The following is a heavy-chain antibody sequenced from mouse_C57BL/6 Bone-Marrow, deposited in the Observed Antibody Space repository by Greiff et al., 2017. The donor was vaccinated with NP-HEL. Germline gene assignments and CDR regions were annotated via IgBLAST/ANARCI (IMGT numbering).Heavy chain of an antibody. CDR2: ISDGGSYT. J-gene: IGHJ4*01. Sequence: EVKLMESGGGLVKPGGSLKLSCAASGFTFSSYAMSWVRQTPEKRLEWVATISDGGSYTYYPDNVEGRFTISRDNAKNNLYLQMSHLKSEDTAMYYCARERRDYDDYAMDYWGQGTSVTVSS. CDR1: GFTFSSYA. CDR3: ARERRDYDDYAMDY. D-gene: IGHD2-4*01. V-gene: IGHV5-4*01.